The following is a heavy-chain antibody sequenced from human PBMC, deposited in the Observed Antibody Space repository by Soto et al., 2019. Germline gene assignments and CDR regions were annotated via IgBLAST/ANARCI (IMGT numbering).Heavy chain of an antibody. V-gene: IGHV4-59*08. J-gene: IGHJ4*02. D-gene: IGHD2-2*01. CDR3: ASTPVCSSTSCYAGRAVGY. CDR2: IYYSGST. Sequence: SETLSLTCTVSGGSISSYYWSWIRQSPGKGLEWIWYIYYSGSTNYNPSLKSRVTISVDTSKNQFSLKLSSVTAADTAVYYCASTPVCSSTSCYAGRAVGYWGQGTLVTVSS. CDR1: GGSISSYY.